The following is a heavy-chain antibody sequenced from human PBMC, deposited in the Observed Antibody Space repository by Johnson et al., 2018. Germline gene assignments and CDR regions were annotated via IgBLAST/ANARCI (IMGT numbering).Heavy chain of an antibody. CDR3: ARASGRVPVTRQHVTTVTTSYYYGMDV. Sequence: QLVESGGGLVKPGGSLRLSCAASGFTFSSYSMNWVRQAPGKGLEWVSSISSSSSYIYYADSVKGRFTISRDNAKNSLYLQMNSLRAEDPAVYYCARASGRVPVTRQHVTTVTTSYYYGMDVWGQGTTVTVSS. V-gene: IGHV3-21*01. CDR1: GFTFSSYS. J-gene: IGHJ6*02. CDR2: ISSSSSYI. D-gene: IGHD4-17*01.